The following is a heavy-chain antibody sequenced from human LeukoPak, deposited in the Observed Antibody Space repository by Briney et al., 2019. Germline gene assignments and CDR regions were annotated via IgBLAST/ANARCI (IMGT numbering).Heavy chain of an antibody. D-gene: IGHD2-8*01. CDR3: AKAHRPFVLMVYAIEGG. CDR2: ISGSGGST. Sequence: PGGSLRLSCAASGFTFSSYWMSWVRQAPGKGLEWVSAISGSGGSTYYADSVKGRFTISRDNSKNTLYLQMNSLRAEDTAVYYCAKAHRPFVLMVYAIEGGWGQGTLVTVSS. CDR1: GFTFSSYW. J-gene: IGHJ4*02. V-gene: IGHV3-23*01.